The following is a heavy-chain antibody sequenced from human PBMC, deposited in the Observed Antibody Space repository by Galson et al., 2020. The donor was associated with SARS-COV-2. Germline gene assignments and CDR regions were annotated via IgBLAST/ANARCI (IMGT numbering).Heavy chain of an antibody. CDR3: ARARPDGSGSYYRWPPFDP. J-gene: IGHJ5*02. CDR1: GGSFSGYY. Sequence: SETLSLTCAVYGGSFSGYYWSWIRQPPGKGLEWIGEINHSGSTNYNPSLKSRVTISVDTSKNQFSLKLSSVTAADTAVYYCARARPDGSGSYYRWPPFDPWGQGTLVTVSS. CDR2: INHSGST. D-gene: IGHD3-10*01. V-gene: IGHV4-34*01.